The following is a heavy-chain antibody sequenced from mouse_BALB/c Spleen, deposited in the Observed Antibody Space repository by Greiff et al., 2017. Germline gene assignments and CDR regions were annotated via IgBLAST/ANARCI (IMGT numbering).Heavy chain of an antibody. D-gene: IGHD1-1*01. CDR1: GFNIKDTY. V-gene: IGHV14-3*02. CDR2: IDPANGNT. Sequence: VHVKQSGAELVKPGASVKLSCTASGFNIKDTYMHWVKQRPEQGLEWIGRIDPANGNTKYDPKFQGKATITADTSSNTAYLQLSSLTSEDTAVYYCARSGDYGSSYWYFDVWGAGTTVTVSS. J-gene: IGHJ1*01. CDR3: ARSGDYGSSYWYFDV.